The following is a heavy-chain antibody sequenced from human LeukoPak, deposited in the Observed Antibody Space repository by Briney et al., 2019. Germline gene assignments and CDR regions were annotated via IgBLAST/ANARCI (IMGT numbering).Heavy chain of an antibody. CDR1: GFTFSSYA. CDR2: ISGSGGST. V-gene: IGHV3-23*01. J-gene: IGHJ4*02. CDR3: AKGGSGYCSGGSCYPFDY. Sequence: PGGSLRLSCAASGFTFSSYAMSWVRQAPGKGLEWVSAISGSGGSTYYADSVKGRFTISRDNSKNTLYLQMNSLRAEGTAVYYCAKGGSGYCSGGSCYPFDYWGQGTLVTVSS. D-gene: IGHD2-15*01.